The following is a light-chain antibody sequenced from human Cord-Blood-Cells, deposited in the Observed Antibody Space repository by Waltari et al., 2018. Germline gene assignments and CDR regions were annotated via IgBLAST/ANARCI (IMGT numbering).Light chain of an antibody. CDR3: SSYTSSSTLDWV. V-gene: IGLV2-14*01. CDR1: SSDVGGYTY. Sequence: QSALTQPASVSGSPGQSIPISCTGTSSDVGGYTYVSWYQQHPGKAPKLMIYDVSNRPSGVSNRFSGSKSGNTASLTISGLQAEDEADYYCSSYTSSSTLDWVFGGGTKLTVL. J-gene: IGLJ3*02. CDR2: DVS.